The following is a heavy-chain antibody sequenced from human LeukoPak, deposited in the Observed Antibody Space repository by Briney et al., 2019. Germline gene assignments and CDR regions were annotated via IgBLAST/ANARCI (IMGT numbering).Heavy chain of an antibody. Sequence: PSETLSLTCAVYGGSFSGYYWSWIRQPPGKGLEWIGEINHSGSTNYNPSLKSRVTISVDTSKNQFSLKLSSATAADTAVYYCARRSLRYFDWAMDVWDKGTTVTVSS. J-gene: IGHJ6*04. D-gene: IGHD3-9*01. CDR1: GGSFSGYY. CDR2: INHSGST. CDR3: ARRSLRYFDWAMDV. V-gene: IGHV4-34*01.